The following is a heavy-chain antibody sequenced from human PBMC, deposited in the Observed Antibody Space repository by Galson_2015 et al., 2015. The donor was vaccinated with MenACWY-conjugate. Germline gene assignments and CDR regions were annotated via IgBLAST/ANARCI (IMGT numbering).Heavy chain of an antibody. J-gene: IGHJ3*02. Sequence: SLRLSCAASGFTFGSFGMHWVRQAPGKGLEWVAVISYDGSNIYYGDSVKGRFTISRDNSKNTLYLQMNILRIEDTAVYYCASPDTSSWSKAFAIWGQGTMVTVSS. CDR1: GFTFGSFG. D-gene: IGHD6-13*01. V-gene: IGHV3-30*03. CDR2: ISYDGSNI. CDR3: ASPDTSSWSKAFAI.